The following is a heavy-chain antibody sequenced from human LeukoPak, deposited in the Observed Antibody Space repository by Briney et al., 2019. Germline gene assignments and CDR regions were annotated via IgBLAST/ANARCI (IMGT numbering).Heavy chain of an antibody. Sequence: PGGSLRLSCAASGFTVSSNYMSWVRQAPGKGLEWVSVIYSGGSTYYADSVKGRFTISRDNSKNTLYLQMNSLRAEDTAVYYCARDVEYCSGASCYAYDYWGQGTLVTVSS. D-gene: IGHD2-15*01. V-gene: IGHV3-53*01. CDR2: IYSGGST. CDR3: ARDVEYCSGASCYAYDY. J-gene: IGHJ4*02. CDR1: GFTVSSNY.